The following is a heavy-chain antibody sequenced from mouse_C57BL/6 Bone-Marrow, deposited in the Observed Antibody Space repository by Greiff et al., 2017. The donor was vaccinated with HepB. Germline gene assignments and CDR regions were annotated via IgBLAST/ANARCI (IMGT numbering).Heavy chain of an antibody. Sequence: QVQLKESGAELARPGASVKLSCKASGYTFTSYGISWVKQRTGQGLEWIGEIYPRSGNTYYNEKFKGKATLTADKSSSTAYMELRSLTSEDSAVYFCAREKGWYYAMDYWGQGTSVTVSS. D-gene: IGHD2-3*01. CDR2: IYPRSGNT. CDR3: AREKGWYYAMDY. J-gene: IGHJ4*01. V-gene: IGHV1-81*01. CDR1: GYTFTSYG.